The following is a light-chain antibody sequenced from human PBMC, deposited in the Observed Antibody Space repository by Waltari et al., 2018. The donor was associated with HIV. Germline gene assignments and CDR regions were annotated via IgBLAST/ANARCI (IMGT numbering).Light chain of an antibody. CDR1: NSNVGSHY. CDR2: RNK. Sequence: QSVLTQPPSTSGTSGQRVTISCSGSNSNVGSHYIYWYRQFPGAAPKPLIYRNKQRPSGVADRFAGSKSGTSASLAISGLRSGDEADYYCAVWDDTLNGPVFGGGTRVTVL. J-gene: IGLJ2*01. CDR3: AVWDDTLNGPV. V-gene: IGLV1-47*01.